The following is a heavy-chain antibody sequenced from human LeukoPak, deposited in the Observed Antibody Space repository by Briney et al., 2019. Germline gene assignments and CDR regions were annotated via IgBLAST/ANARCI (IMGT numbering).Heavy chain of an antibody. CDR3: ARGAPSIAAAGTISDP. CDR2: INPSGGST. J-gene: IGHJ5*02. D-gene: IGHD6-13*01. Sequence: ASVKVSCKASGYTSTSYYMHWVRQAPGQGLEWMGIINPSGGSTSYAQKFQGRVTMTRDTSTSTVYMELSSLRSEDTAVYYCARGAPSIAAAGTISDPWGQGTLVTVSS. V-gene: IGHV1-46*01. CDR1: GYTSTSYY.